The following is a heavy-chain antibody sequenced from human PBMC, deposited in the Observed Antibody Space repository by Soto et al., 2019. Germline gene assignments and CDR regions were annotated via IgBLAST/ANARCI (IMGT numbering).Heavy chain of an antibody. V-gene: IGHV4-34*01. CDR1: GGSFSGYY. D-gene: IGHD3-3*01. CDR2: INHSGST. J-gene: IGHJ4*02. Sequence: PSETLSLTCAVYGGSFSGYYWSWIRQPPGKGLEWIGEINHSGSTNYNPSLKSRVTISVDTSKNQFSLKLSSVTAADTAVYYCARGVGIYDFWSGYHITGIDYWGQGTLVTVSS. CDR3: ARGVGIYDFWSGYHITGIDY.